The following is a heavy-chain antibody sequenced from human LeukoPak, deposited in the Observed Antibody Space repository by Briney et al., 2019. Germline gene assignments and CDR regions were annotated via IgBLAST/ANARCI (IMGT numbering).Heavy chain of an antibody. D-gene: IGHD6-6*01. V-gene: IGHV3-23*01. CDR1: GFTFSSYA. J-gene: IGHJ4*02. CDR3: ARESSSSPLGDY. CDR2: ISGSGGST. Sequence: GGSLRLSCAASGFTFSSYAMSWVRQAPGKGLEWVSAISGSGGSTYYADSVKGRFTISRDNAKNSLYLQMNSLRAEDTAVYYCARESSSSPLGDYWGQGTLVTVSS.